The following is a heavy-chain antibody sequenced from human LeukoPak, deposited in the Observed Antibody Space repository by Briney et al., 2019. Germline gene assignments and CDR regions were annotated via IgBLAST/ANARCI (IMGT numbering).Heavy chain of an antibody. CDR1: GYSFTAYY. J-gene: IGHJ4*02. CDR2: INPNSGGT. Sequence: ASVKVSCKASGYSFTAYYMHWVRQAPGQGLEWMGWINPNSGGTNYAQKFQGRVTMTRDTSISTAYMELSRLRSDDTAVYYCARDLQRDYYGSGDYWGQGTLVTVSS. D-gene: IGHD3-10*01. V-gene: IGHV1-2*02. CDR3: ARDLQRDYYGSGDY.